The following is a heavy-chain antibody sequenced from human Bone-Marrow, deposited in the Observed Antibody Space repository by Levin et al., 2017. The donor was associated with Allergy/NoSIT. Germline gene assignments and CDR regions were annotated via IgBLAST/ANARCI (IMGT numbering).Heavy chain of an antibody. CDR2: VNNGGNA. CDR1: GFTFSRFA. CDR3: AKDHESSGWPTFDS. Sequence: GESLKISCAGSGFTFSRFAMSWVRQAPGKWLEWVASVNNGGNAYYADSVMGRFTISRDNSKGTLDLQMDSLRAEDSALYYCAKDHESSGWPTFDSWGQGTLVTVSS. D-gene: IGHD3-22*01. V-gene: IGHV3-23*01. J-gene: IGHJ4*02.